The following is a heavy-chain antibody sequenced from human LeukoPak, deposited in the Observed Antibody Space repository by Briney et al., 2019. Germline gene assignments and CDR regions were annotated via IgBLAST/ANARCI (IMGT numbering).Heavy chain of an antibody. D-gene: IGHD3-10*01. V-gene: IGHV3-21*01. Sequence: PGESLGLSCAASGFTFSNYRMTRVRQAPGKGLEWVSSISSSSTYIYYADSLKGRFPISRDNAKNSLCLQMNSLTADDTAVYYCVRVAQYFYGSGSRHEYYFDYWGQGTLVTVSS. CDR1: GFTFSNYR. CDR3: VRVAQYFYGSGSRHEYYFDY. J-gene: IGHJ4*02. CDR2: ISSSSTYI.